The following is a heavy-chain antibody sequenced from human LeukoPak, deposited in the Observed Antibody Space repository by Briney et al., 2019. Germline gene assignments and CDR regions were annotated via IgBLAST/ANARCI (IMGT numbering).Heavy chain of an antibody. Sequence: PSETLSLTCAVYGGSFSGYYWSWIRQPPGKGLEWIGEINHSGSTNYNPSLKSRVTISVDTSKNQFSLKLSSVTAADTAVYYCAKDPGGGDCCVFDYWGQGTLVTVSS. J-gene: IGHJ4*02. D-gene: IGHD2-21*01. CDR3: AKDPGGGDCCVFDY. V-gene: IGHV4-34*01. CDR2: INHSGST. CDR1: GGSFSGYY.